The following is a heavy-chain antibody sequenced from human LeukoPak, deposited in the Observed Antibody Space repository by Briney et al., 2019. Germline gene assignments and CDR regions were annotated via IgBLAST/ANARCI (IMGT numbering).Heavy chain of an antibody. J-gene: IGHJ4*02. CDR3: AKSSPVYYFDY. CDR2: IYHSGST. V-gene: IGHV4-38-2*02. Sequence: SETLSLTCTVSGYSISSGYYWGWIRQPPGKGLEWIGSIYHSGSTYYNPSLKSRVTISVDTSENQFSLKLSSVTAADTAVYYCAKSSPVYYFDYWGQGTLVTVSS. D-gene: IGHD2-2*01. CDR1: GYSISSGYY.